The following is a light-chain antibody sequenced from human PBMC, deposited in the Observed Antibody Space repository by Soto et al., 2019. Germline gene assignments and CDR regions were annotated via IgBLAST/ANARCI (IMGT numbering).Light chain of an antibody. CDR1: QSVYSM. CDR2: GAS. CDR3: QQYDNSVWT. V-gene: IGKV3-20*01. J-gene: IGKJ1*01. Sequence: VVLTQSPATLSLSPGERATLSCRTSQSVYSMLAWYQQKPGQAPRLLIYGASNRATGIPDRFSGSGSGTDFTPTISRLEPEDLAVYYCQQYDNSVWTFGQGTKVDIK.